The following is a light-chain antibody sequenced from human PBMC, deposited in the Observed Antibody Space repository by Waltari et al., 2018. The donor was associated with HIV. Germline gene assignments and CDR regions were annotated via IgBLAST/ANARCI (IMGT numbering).Light chain of an antibody. CDR3: QQANTFPLT. J-gene: IGKJ4*01. Sequence: DIQMTKSPSYVPDSVGDSVTITCRASQDISSWVAWYQQKPGKAHKLLIYGASTLQTGVPSRFTGSGSEKEFTLTIASLQPEDFATYYCQQANTFPLTFGGGTTVEV. CDR2: GAS. V-gene: IGKV1-12*01. CDR1: QDISSW.